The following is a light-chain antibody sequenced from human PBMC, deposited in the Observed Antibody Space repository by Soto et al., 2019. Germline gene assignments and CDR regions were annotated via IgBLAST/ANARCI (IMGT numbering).Light chain of an antibody. Sequence: EIVMTQSPATLSVSPGERATLSCRASQSVSSNLAWYQQKPGQAPRLLIYGASTRATGIPARFSGSGSGTECTLTIISLQSEDFAVYYGQQYNNWPPYTFGQGTKLEIK. CDR3: QQYNNWPPYT. CDR1: QSVSSN. J-gene: IGKJ2*01. V-gene: IGKV3-15*01. CDR2: GAS.